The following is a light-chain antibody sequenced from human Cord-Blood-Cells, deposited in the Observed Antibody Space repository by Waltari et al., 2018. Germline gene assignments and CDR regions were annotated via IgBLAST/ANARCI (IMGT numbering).Light chain of an antibody. CDR3: CSYAGSSTSV. Sequence: QSALTQPASASGSPGQSITISCPGTSSDVGSYNLVSWYQQHPGKAPKLMIYEGSKRPSGVSNRFSGSKSGNTASLTISGLQAEDEADYYCCSYAGSSTSVFGGGTKLTVL. CDR2: EGS. V-gene: IGLV2-23*01. J-gene: IGLJ2*01. CDR1: SSDVGSYNL.